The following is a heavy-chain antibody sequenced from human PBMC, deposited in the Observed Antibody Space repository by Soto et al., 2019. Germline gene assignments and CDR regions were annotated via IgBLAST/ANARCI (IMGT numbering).Heavy chain of an antibody. Sequence: QVQLVQSGAEVKKPGSSVKVSCKASGGTFSSYAISWVRQAPGQGLEWMGGIIPIFGTANYAQKFQGRVTITADESTSTAYMELSSLRSEDTAVYYCARIGLMGDYYSYGMDVWGQGTTVTVSS. V-gene: IGHV1-69*01. CDR3: ARIGLMGDYYSYGMDV. CDR2: IIPIFGTA. D-gene: IGHD3-16*01. CDR1: GGTFSSYA. J-gene: IGHJ6*02.